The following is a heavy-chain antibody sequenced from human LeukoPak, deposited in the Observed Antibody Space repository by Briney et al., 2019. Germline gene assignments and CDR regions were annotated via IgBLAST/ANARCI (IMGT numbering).Heavy chain of an antibody. CDR1: GFIFNKAW. CDR2: IKSNNDGGTT. V-gene: IGHV3-15*01. J-gene: IGHJ4*02. D-gene: IGHD2-21*01. Sequence: GGSLTLSCAASGFIFNKAWMNWVRQAPGKGPEWVGRIKSNNDGGTTHYASPVEGRFIISRDDSKNTIYLQMNRLIIDDTAIYYCTPVMVEDRGFWGQGTLVTVSS. CDR3: TPVMVEDRGF.